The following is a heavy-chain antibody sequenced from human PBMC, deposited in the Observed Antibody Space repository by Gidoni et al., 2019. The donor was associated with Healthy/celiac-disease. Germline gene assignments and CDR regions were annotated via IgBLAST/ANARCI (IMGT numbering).Heavy chain of an antibody. V-gene: IGHV3-23*01. Sequence: EVQLLESGGGLVEQGGSLRRSWAASDFTFSSYAISWVRQAPGKGLEWVSAISGSGGSTYYSDSVKGRFTISRDNSKNTLYLQMNSLRAEDTAVYYCAKDAPYYYDSSGYYTPFDYWGQGTLVTVSS. CDR1: DFTFSSYA. CDR2: ISGSGGST. CDR3: AKDAPYYYDSSGYYTPFDY. J-gene: IGHJ4*02. D-gene: IGHD3-22*01.